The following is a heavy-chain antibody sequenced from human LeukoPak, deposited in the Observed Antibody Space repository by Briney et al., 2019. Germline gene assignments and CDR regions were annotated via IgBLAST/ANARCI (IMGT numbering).Heavy chain of an antibody. CDR3: ARGQWGSYGSWYFDY. CDR1: GYTFTTYD. J-gene: IGHJ4*02. V-gene: IGHV1-8*01. CDR2: MNPNNGDT. D-gene: IGHD3-16*01. Sequence: GASVKVSCKASGYTFTTYDINWVRQVPGQGLEWMGWMNPNNGDTGYAQKFQGRVTITRDTSKTTVYMELRSLTSEDTAIFYCARGQWGSYGSWYFDYWGQGGLVTVSS.